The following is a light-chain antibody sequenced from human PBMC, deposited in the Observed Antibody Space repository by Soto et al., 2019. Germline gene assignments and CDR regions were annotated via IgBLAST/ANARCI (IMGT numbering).Light chain of an antibody. CDR1: QNIYTN. V-gene: IGKV3-15*01. J-gene: IGKJ2*01. Sequence: EIVMTQSPATLSVSLGERATLSCRASQNIYTNLAWYQQRPGQAPRLLIYGASTRATGVPARFSGSRSGTGFTLTISGLQSEDFAVYACQQYNYWPPTYTFGKWTKLEIK. CDR3: QQYNYWPPTYT. CDR2: GAS.